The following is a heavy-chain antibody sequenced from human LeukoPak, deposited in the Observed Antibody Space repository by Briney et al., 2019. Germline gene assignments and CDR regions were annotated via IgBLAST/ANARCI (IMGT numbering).Heavy chain of an antibody. V-gene: IGHV1-18*04. J-gene: IGHJ4*02. CDR3: ARVPNPRNTYGYNDK. D-gene: IGHD5-18*01. Sequence: ASVKVSCAASGYAFSDHGVNWVRQAPGQGLELMGWISGYNGHTSYAQKFQGRVMVTTDRSTNTAYLELGSLRSDDTAVYYCARVPNPRNTYGYNDKWGQGTLVTVSS. CDR2: ISGYNGHT. CDR1: GYAFSDHG.